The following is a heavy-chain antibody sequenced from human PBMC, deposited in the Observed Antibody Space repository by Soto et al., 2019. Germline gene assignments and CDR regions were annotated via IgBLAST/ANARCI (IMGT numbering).Heavy chain of an antibody. CDR2: IYPGDSDA. V-gene: IGHV5-51*01. CDR1: GYSFSNHW. D-gene: IGHD2-2*01. Sequence: LGESLKMSCEGSGYSFSNHWIGWVRQMPGKGLEWMGIIYPGDSDARYSPSFEGQVTISADKSISTAYLQWSSLKASDTALYYCATTTGDYYGVDVWDQGTTVTVSS. J-gene: IGHJ6*02. CDR3: ATTTGDYYGVDV.